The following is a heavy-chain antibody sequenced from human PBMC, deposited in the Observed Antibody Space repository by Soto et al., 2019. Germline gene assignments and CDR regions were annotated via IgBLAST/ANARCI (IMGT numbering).Heavy chain of an antibody. J-gene: IGHJ4*02. CDR1: GASIRSSSNY. Sequence: PSETLSLTCTVSGASIRSSSNYWGWVRQAPGKELEWIGSISDGYTYYNPSLKSRVSISVDTSKNQLSLKLSSVTAADTALYYCVRRCDSASCYFDYWGQGTLVNVSS. CDR3: VRRCDSASCYFDY. V-gene: IGHV4-39*01. CDR2: ISDGYT. D-gene: IGHD2-15*01.